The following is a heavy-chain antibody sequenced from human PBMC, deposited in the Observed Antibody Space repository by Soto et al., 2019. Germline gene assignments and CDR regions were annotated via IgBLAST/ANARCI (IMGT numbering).Heavy chain of an antibody. Sequence: QVQVVQSGPEVKKPGTSVKVSCKTSGFTFSNSAVQWVRQARGQGLEWIGGIVVGRGNTNYAQELRGRSNIXXDXYXXTAYLELSDLRSEVTAVYYCAAELYSGGGCCHFDYWGQGALVTVSS. CDR1: GFTFSNSA. CDR2: IVVGRGNT. D-gene: IGHD2-15*01. J-gene: IGHJ4*02. V-gene: IGHV1-58*01. CDR3: AAELYSGGGCCHFDY.